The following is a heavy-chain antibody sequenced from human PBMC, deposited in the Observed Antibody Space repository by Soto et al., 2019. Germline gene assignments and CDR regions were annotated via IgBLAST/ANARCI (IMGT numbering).Heavy chain of an antibody. CDR2: ISGSGGST. CDR1: GFTFSSYA. J-gene: IGHJ4*02. V-gene: IGHV3-23*01. CDR3: AKDIGYPYYYDSSGYYVAY. Sequence: GGSLRLSCAASGFTFSSYAMSWVRQAPGKGLEWVSAISGSGGSTYYADSVKGRFTISRDNSKNTLYLQMNSLRAEDTAVYYCAKDIGYPYYYDSSGYYVAYWGQGTLVTVSS. D-gene: IGHD3-22*01.